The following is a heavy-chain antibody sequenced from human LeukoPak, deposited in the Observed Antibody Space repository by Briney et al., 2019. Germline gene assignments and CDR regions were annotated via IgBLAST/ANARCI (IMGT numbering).Heavy chain of an antibody. Sequence: ASVKVSCKAAGYTFTSYYMHWVRQATGQGLEWMGIINPSGGSTSYAQKFQGRVTMTRDTSTSTVYMELSSLRSEDTAVYYCAREVGGIVVVPAANNDYFDYWGQGTLVTVSS. CDR2: INPSGGST. V-gene: IGHV1-46*01. CDR1: GYTFTSYY. CDR3: AREVGGIVVVPAANNDYFDY. D-gene: IGHD2-2*01. J-gene: IGHJ4*02.